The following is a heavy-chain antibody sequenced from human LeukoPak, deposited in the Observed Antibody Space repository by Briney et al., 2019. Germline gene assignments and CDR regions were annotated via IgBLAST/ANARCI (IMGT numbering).Heavy chain of an antibody. D-gene: IGHD3-22*01. J-gene: IGHJ3*02. V-gene: IGHV4-59*01. CDR1: GGSISSYY. Sequence: SETLSLTCTVSGGSISSYYWSWIRQTPGKGLEWIGYIYYSGSTNYNPSLKSRVTISVDTSKNQFSLKLSSVTAADTAVYYCARVGLYYYDSSGYWAFDIWSQGTMVTVSS. CDR2: IYYSGST. CDR3: ARVGLYYYDSSGYWAFDI.